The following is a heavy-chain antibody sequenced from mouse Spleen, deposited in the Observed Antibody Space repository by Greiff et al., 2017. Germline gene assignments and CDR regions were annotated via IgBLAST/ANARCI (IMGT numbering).Heavy chain of an antibody. CDR2: ISSGGGNT. CDR3: ARHDYYGSSYGWYFDV. D-gene: IGHD1-1*01. J-gene: IGHJ1*01. V-gene: IGHV5-9-3*01. CDR1: GFTFSSYA. Sequence: EVHLVESGGGLVKLGGSLKLSCAASGFTFSSYAMSWVRQTPEKRLEWVATISSGGGNTYYPDSVKGRFTISRDNAKNTLYLQMSSLKSEDTAMYYWARHDYYGSSYGWYFDVWGAGTTVTVSS.